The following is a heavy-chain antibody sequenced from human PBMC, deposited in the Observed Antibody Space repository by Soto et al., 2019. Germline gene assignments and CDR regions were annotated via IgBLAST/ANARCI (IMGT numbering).Heavy chain of an antibody. V-gene: IGHV1-18*01. J-gene: IGHJ6*02. CDR2: ISAYNGNT. D-gene: IGHD3-10*01. Sequence: QVQLVQSGAEVKKPGASVKVSCKASGYTFTSYGISWVRQAPGQGLEWMGWISAYNGNTNYAQKLQGRVTMTTDTSTXTAIMXXRSLRSDDTAVYYCAREAVLLWFGELPDEHYGMDVWGQGTTVTVSS. CDR3: AREAVLLWFGELPDEHYGMDV. CDR1: GYTFTSYG.